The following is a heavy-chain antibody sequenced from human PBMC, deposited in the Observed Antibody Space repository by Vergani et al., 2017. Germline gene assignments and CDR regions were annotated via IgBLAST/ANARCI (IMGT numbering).Heavy chain of an antibody. CDR3: ARAKDYYDSSGYLVDWYFDL. V-gene: IGHV3-9*01. CDR2: ISWNSGSI. D-gene: IGHD3-22*01. J-gene: IGHJ2*01. CDR1: GFTFDDYA. Sequence: EVQLVESGGGLVQPGRSLRLSCAASGFTFDDYAMHWVRQAPGKGLEWVSGISWNSGSIGYADSVKGRFTISRDNAKNSLYLQMNSLRAEDTALYYCARAKDYYDSSGYLVDWYFDLWGRGTLVTVSS.